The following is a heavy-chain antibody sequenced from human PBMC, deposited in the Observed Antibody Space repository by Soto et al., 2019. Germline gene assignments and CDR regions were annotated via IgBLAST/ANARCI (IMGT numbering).Heavy chain of an antibody. Sequence: PSETLSLTCTVSGGSISSYYWSWIRQPPGKGLEWIGYIYYSGSTNYNPSLKSRVTISVDTSKNQFSLKLSSVTAADTAVYYCARDYCTNGECYGAYGMDVWGQGTTVTVS. CDR3: ARDYCTNGECYGAYGMDV. J-gene: IGHJ6*02. V-gene: IGHV4-59*01. CDR2: IYYSGST. CDR1: GGSISSYY. D-gene: IGHD2-8*01.